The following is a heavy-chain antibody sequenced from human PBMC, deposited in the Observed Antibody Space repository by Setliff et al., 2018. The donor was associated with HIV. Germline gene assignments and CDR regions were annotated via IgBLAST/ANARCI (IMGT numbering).Heavy chain of an antibody. Sequence: ASVKVSCKASGYTFTSYYMHWVRQAPGQGLEWMGIINPSSGSTTYAQKFQGRVTMTRDTSTSTVYMELSSLRSEDTAVYYCARELGTREWLGYYYYYGMDVWGQGTTVTVS. D-gene: IGHD3-3*01. V-gene: IGHV1-46*01. CDR1: GYTFTSYY. CDR2: INPSSGST. J-gene: IGHJ6*02. CDR3: ARELGTREWLGYYYYYGMDV.